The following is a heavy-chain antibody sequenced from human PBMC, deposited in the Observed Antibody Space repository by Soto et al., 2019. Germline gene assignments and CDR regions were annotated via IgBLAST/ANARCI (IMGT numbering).Heavy chain of an antibody. CDR1: GFTFSSYA. CDR2: ISGSGGST. V-gene: IGHV3-23*01. D-gene: IGHD3-3*01. CDR3: AKGTYDFWSGYGYGMDV. J-gene: IGHJ6*02. Sequence: EVQLLESGGGLVQPGGSLSLSCAASGFTFSSYAMSWVRQAPGKGLEWVSAISGSGGSTYYADSVKGRFTISRDNSKNTLYLQMNSLRAEDTAVYYCAKGTYDFWSGYGYGMDVWGQGTTVTVSS.